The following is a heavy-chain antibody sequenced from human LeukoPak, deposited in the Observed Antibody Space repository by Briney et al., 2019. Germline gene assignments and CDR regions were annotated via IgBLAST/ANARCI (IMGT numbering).Heavy chain of an antibody. CDR3: ARASGVMDLSY. V-gene: IGHV4-30-2*01. Sequence: SETLSLTCAVSGGSISSGGYSWSWIRQPPGKGLEWIGYIYHSGSTYYNPSLKSRVTISVDRSKNQFPLKLSSVTAADTAVYYCARASGVMDLSYWGQGTLVTVSS. CDR1: GGSISSGGYS. D-gene: IGHD3-16*01. J-gene: IGHJ4*02. CDR2: IYHSGST.